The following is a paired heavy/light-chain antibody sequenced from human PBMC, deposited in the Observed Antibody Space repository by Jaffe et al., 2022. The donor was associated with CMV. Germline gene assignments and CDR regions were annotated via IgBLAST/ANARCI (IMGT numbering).Light chain of an antibody. Sequence: NFMLTQPHSVSESPGKTVTISCTRSSGSIASNYVQWYQQRPGSAPTTVIYEDNQRPSGVPDRFSGSIDSSSNSASLTISGLKTEDEADYYCQSYDSSNPVVFGGGTKLTVL. CDR1: SGSIASNY. J-gene: IGLJ2*01. V-gene: IGLV6-57*04. CDR3: QSYDSSNPVV. CDR2: EDN.
Heavy chain of an antibody. V-gene: IGHV1-69*09. Sequence: QVQLVQSGAEVKKPGSSVKVSCKASGGTFSSYAISWVRQAPGQGLEWMGRIIPILGIANYAQKFQGRVTITADKSTSTAYMELSSLRSEDTAVYYCAHGADYYDSSGYYLRFDYWGQGTLVTVSS. CDR1: GGTFSSYA. CDR3: AHGADYYDSSGYYLRFDY. J-gene: IGHJ4*02. D-gene: IGHD3-22*01. CDR2: IIPILGIA.